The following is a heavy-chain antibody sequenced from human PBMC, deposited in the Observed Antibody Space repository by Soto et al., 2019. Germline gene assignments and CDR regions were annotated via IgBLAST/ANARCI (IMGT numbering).Heavy chain of an antibody. J-gene: IGHJ4*02. V-gene: IGHV4-39*01. D-gene: IGHD5-18*01. CDR1: GGSISSSSYY. Sequence: SETLSLTCTVSGGSISSSSYYWGWIRQPPGKGLEWIGSIYYSGSTYYNPSLKSRVTISVDTSKNQFSLKLSSVTAADTAVYYCARLLGGYSYGDAGLYFDYWGQGTLVTVSS. CDR2: IYYSGST. CDR3: ARLLGGYSYGDAGLYFDY.